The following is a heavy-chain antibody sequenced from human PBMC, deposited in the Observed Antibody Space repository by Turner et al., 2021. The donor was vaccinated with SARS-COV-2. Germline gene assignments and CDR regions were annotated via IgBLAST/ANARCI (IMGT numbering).Heavy chain of an antibody. D-gene: IGHD6-19*01. V-gene: IGHV1-69*13. Sequence: QVQLVQSGAEVRKPGSAVQVSCNASGCTFSDYAISWVRQAPGQGVEWMGGISPVHGTTNYAQKFQGSGTITADEYTSTAEMELSSLRSEDTAIYYCSRNGSEYSSGSQLYSWFDPWGQGTPVTVSP. J-gene: IGHJ5*02. CDR3: SRNGSEYSSGSQLYSWFDP. CDR1: GCTFSDYA. CDR2: ISPVHGTT.